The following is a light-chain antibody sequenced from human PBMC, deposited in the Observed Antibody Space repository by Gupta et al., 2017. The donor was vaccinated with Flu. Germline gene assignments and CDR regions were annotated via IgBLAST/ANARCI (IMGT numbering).Light chain of an antibody. CDR2: RNN. CDR3: ATWDDSLSGWV. Sequence: QSVLTQPPSASGTPGQRVTISCSGSSPNIGNNFVFWYRQLPGTTPKLLIYRNNERPSEVPDRFSGSKSGTSASLGITGLRSEDDSDYYCATWDDSLSGWVFGGGTKLTVL. J-gene: IGLJ3*02. V-gene: IGLV1-47*01. CDR1: SPNIGNNF.